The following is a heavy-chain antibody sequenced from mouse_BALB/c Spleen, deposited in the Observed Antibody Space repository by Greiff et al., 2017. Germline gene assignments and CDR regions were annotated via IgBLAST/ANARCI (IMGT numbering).Heavy chain of an antibody. CDR3: ARRGYYGNYKCAMDY. CDR1: GYTFTSYT. J-gene: IGHJ4*01. CDR2: INPSSGYT. D-gene: IGHD2-1*01. Sequence: QVQLKQSGAELARPGASVKISCKASGYTFTSYTMHWVKQRPGQGLEWIGYINPSSGYTNYNQKFKDKATLAADKSSSTDYMQLSSLTYEDSAVYYCARRGYYGNYKCAMDYWGQGTSVTVSS. V-gene: IGHV1-4*01.